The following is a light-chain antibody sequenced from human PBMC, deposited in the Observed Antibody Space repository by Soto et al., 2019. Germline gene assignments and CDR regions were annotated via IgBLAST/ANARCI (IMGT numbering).Light chain of an antibody. CDR2: ENN. CDR3: GTWDSSLSVVV. V-gene: IGLV1-51*02. J-gene: IGLJ2*01. Sequence: QSVLTQPPSVSAAPGQKVTISCSGSSSNIGNNYVSWYQQLPGTAPKLLIYENNKRPSGIPDRFSGSKSGTSATLGNTGLQTGDEADYYCGTWDSSLSVVVFGGGTKLTVL. CDR1: SSNIGNNY.